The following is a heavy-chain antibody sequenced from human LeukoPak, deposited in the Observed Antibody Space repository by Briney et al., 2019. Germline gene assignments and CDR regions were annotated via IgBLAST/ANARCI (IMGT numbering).Heavy chain of an antibody. CDR1: GVTFRNYW. J-gene: IGHJ3*02. CDR3: ALYCSSANCHDAFDI. Sequence: GGSLRLSCAVTGVTFRNYWMSWVRQAPGKGLEWAANIDKEGNERSYVASVKGRFTISRDNAKNSLYLQMSSLGAEDTAMYYCALYCSSANCHDAFDIWGRGTMVTVSS. D-gene: IGHD2-15*01. V-gene: IGHV3-7*03. CDR2: IDKEGNER.